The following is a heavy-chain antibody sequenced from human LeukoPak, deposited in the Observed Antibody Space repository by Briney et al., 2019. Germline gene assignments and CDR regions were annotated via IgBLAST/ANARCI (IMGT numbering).Heavy chain of an antibody. Sequence: GASVKVSCKASGYTFSRYAITWARQAPGQGLEWMGWISAYNGNTNYVQKLQDRVTVTTDTSTSTAYMEMRSLRSDDTAVYYCARLGEAVGVLTSDYYYMDVWGKGTTVIVSS. CDR1: GYTFSRYA. D-gene: IGHD3-16*01. J-gene: IGHJ6*03. CDR2: ISAYNGNT. V-gene: IGHV1-18*01. CDR3: ARLGEAVGVLTSDYYYMDV.